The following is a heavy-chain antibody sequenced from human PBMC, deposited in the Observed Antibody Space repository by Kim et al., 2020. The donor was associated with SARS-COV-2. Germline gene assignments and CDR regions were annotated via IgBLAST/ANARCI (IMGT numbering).Heavy chain of an antibody. CDR2: TT. D-gene: IGHD2-21*02. V-gene: IGHV4-34*01. Sequence: TTNYNPSLKSRVTISVDTSKNRFSLKLSSVTAADTAVYYCVGGGDRYSGYWGQGTLVTVSS. CDR3: VGGGDRYSGY. J-gene: IGHJ4*02.